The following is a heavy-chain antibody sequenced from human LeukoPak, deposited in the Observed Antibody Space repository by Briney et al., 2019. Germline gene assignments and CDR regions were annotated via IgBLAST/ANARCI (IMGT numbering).Heavy chain of an antibody. CDR2: ISGSDKTT. Sequence: PGGSLRLSCAASGFTFSSYAMSWVRQAPGKGLEWVSAISGSDKTTYYANSVKGRFTISRDNSKNTLYLQMNSLRAEDTAVYYCASPKVYPGDYWGQGTLVTVSS. V-gene: IGHV3-23*01. D-gene: IGHD2-8*01. CDR1: GFTFSSYA. CDR3: ASPKVYPGDY. J-gene: IGHJ4*02.